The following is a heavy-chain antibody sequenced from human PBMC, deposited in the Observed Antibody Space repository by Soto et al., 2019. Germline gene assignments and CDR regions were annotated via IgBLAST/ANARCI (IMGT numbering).Heavy chain of an antibody. J-gene: IGHJ4*02. CDR1: GFTFSSDP. D-gene: IGHD4-17*01. V-gene: IGHV3-23*01. Sequence: AGGSLRLSCAASGFTFSSDPMSWVRQAPGKGLEWVSAISGSGGSTYYADSVKGRFTISRDNSKNTLYLQMNSLRAEDTAVYYCAKDLAYGDYLSSFDYWGQGTLVTVSS. CDR3: AKDLAYGDYLSSFDY. CDR2: ISGSGGST.